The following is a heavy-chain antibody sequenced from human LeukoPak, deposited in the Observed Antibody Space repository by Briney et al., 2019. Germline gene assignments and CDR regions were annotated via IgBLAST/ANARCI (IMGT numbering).Heavy chain of an antibody. CDR1: GGSISSYY. CDR3: ISMTANNCLDP. CDR2: IYYTGST. V-gene: IGHV4-59*01. Sequence: SETLSLTCTVSGGSISSYYWSWIRQPPGKGLEWIGYIYYTGSTNYNPSLKSRVTISVDTSKNQFSLKLRSVTAADTAVYYCISMTANNCLDPWGQGTLVTVSS. D-gene: IGHD3-3*02. J-gene: IGHJ5*02.